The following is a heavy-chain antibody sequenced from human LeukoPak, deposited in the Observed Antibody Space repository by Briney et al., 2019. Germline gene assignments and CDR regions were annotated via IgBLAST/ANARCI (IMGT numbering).Heavy chain of an antibody. CDR3: AKDLRCSSTSCYNVDY. J-gene: IGHJ4*02. V-gene: IGHV3-23*01. CDR2: ISGSGGST. D-gene: IGHD2-2*02. CDR1: GFTFSSYW. Sequence: PGGSLRLSCAASGFTFSSYWMSWVRQAPGKGLEWVSAISGSGGSTYYADSVKGRFTISRDNSKNTLYLQMNSLRAEDTAVYYCAKDLRCSSTSCYNVDYWGQGTLVTVSS.